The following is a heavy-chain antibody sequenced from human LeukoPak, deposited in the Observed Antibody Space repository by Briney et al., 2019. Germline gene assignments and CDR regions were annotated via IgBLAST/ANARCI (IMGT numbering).Heavy chain of an antibody. CDR2: INQSGST. CDR3: ARGTPTPYDYVWGSYRGQWFDP. V-gene: IGHV4-34*01. Sequence: SETLSLTCAVYGGSFSGYYWSWIRQPPGKGRERIGEINQSGSTNYNPSLKSRVTISVDTSKNQFSLKLSSVTAADTAVYYCARGTPTPYDYVWGSYRGQWFDPWGQGTLVTVSS. D-gene: IGHD3-16*02. CDR1: GGSFSGYY. J-gene: IGHJ5*02.